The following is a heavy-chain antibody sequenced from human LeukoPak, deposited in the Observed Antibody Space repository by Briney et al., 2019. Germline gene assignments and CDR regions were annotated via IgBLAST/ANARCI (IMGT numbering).Heavy chain of an antibody. V-gene: IGHV3-73*01. J-gene: IGHJ6*03. CDR1: GFTFSDSA. CDR3: TRHDYAEV. CDR2: IRTKGNNYAT. Sequence: GGSLRLSCVASGFTFSDSAIHWVRQPSGKGLEWVGRIRTKGNNYATAYGESVKGRLTISRDDSENTAYLQMNSRKTADTAVYYCTRHDYAEVWGKGTTVTVSS.